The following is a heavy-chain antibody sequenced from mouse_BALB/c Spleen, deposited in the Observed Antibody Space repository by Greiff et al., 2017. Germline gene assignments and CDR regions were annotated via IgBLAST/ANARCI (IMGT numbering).Heavy chain of an antibody. J-gene: IGHJ4*01. Sequence: EVKLVESGGGLVQPKGSLKLSCAASGFTFNTYAMNWVRQAPGKGLEWVARIRSKSNNYATYYADSVKDRFTISRDDSQSMLYLQMNNLKTEDTAMYYCVRQYGNYYYAMDYWGQGTSVTVSS. CDR1: GFTFNTYA. CDR3: VRQYGNYYYAMDY. CDR2: IRSKSNNYAT. D-gene: IGHD2-10*02. V-gene: IGHV10-1*02.